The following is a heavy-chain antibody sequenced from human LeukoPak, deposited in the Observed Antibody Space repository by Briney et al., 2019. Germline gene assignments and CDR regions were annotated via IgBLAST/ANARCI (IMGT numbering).Heavy chain of an antibody. Sequence: PGRSLTLSCAASGFTFSSYGMHWVRQAPGKGLEWVAFIRYDGSNKYYADSVKGRFTISRDNSKNTLYLQMNSLRAEDTAVYYWAKDLIVVVPAAMDEFDYWGQGTLVTVSS. J-gene: IGHJ4*02. CDR3: AKDLIVVVPAAMDEFDY. CDR2: IRYDGSNK. V-gene: IGHV3-30*02. CDR1: GFTFSSYG. D-gene: IGHD2-2*01.